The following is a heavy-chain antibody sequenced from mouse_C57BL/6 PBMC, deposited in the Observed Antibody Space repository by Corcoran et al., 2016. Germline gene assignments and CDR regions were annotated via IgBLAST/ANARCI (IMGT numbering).Heavy chain of an antibody. CDR3: ARFITTVKCYY. Sequence: QIQLVKYGPELKKTGATVMNSCTASGCTFTTYGMSWEEQDPGKGLKWLGWINTYSGVPTYADDFKGRFDFSLVTAASTAYLQINNLKNEDTATYFCARFITTVKCYYWGQGTTLTVSS. CDR1: GCTFTTYG. V-gene: IGHV9-3*01. CDR2: INTYSGVP. J-gene: IGHJ2*01. D-gene: IGHD1-1*01.